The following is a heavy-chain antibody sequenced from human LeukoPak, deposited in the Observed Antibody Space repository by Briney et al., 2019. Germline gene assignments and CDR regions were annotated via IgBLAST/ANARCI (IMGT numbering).Heavy chain of an antibody. Sequence: SSETLSLTCAVYGGSFSSYYWGWIRQPPGKGLEWIGSIYYSGSTYYNPSLKSRVTISVDTSKNQFSLKLSSVTAADTAVYYCARVGSYGYLCDYWGQGTLVTVSS. CDR2: IYYSGST. CDR1: GGSFSSYY. D-gene: IGHD5-18*01. V-gene: IGHV4-39*07. CDR3: ARVGSYGYLCDY. J-gene: IGHJ4*02.